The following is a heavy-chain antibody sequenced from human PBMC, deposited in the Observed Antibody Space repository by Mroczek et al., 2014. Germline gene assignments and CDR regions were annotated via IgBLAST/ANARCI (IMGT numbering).Heavy chain of an antibody. Sequence: VQLVESGAEVKKPGASVKVSCKASGYTFTSYYIHWVRQAPGQGLEWMGIINPSGGSTSYAQKFQGRVTMTRDTSTSTVYMELSSLRSKDTAVYYCATFPPRVYAVAGPTRFDPVGPGNPGHRSP. CDR2: INPSGGST. J-gene: IGHJ5*02. CDR1: GYTFTSYY. CDR3: ATFPPRVYAVAGPTRFDP. D-gene: IGHD6-19*01. V-gene: IGHV1-46*03.